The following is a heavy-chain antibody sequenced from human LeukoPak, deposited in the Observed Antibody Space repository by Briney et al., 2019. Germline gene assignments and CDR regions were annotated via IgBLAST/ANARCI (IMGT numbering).Heavy chain of an antibody. CDR3: ASPPPWGSGTTDY. CDR2: IYYSGST. Sequence: PSETLSLTCTVSGGSISSSSYYWGWIRQPPGKGLEWIGSIYYSGSTYYNPSLKSRVTISVDTSKNQFSLKLSSVTAADTAVYYCASPPPWGSGTTDYWGQGTLVTVSS. D-gene: IGHD1-7*01. J-gene: IGHJ4*02. CDR1: GGSISSSSYY. V-gene: IGHV4-39*01.